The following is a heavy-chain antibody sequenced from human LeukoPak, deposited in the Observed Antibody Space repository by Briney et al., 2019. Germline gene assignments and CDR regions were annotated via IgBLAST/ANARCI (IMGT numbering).Heavy chain of an antibody. CDR2: INHSGST. V-gene: IGHV4-34*01. D-gene: IGHD3-22*01. CDR3: ARAQHFDDSSGYGLHYFDY. CDR1: GGSFSGYY. Sequence: SETLSLTCAVYGGSFSGYYWSWIRQPPGKGLEWIGEINHSGSTNYNPSLKSRVTISVDMSKNQFSLKLSSVTAADTAVYYCARAQHFDDSSGYGLHYFDYWGQGTLVTVSS. J-gene: IGHJ4*02.